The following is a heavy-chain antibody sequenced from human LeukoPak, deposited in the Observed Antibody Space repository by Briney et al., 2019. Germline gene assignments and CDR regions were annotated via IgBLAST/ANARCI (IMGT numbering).Heavy chain of an antibody. D-gene: IGHD1-26*01. CDR1: GYTFTNYG. V-gene: IGHV1-3*04. J-gene: IGHJ1*01. CDR3: ARVPLHDASGRYYPH. Sequence: ASVKVSCKTSGYTFTNYGMHWVRQASRQSLEWMGWINTGNGNTKSSQKFQDRVTLTRDTSASTAYMELNSLSSEDTAVYFCARVPLHDASGRYYPHWGQGTLVTVSS. CDR2: INTGNGNT.